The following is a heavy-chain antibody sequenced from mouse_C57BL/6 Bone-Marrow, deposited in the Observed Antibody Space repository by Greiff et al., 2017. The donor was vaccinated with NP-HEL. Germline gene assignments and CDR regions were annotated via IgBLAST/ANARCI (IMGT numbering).Heavy chain of an antibody. CDR1: GFNIKDDY. J-gene: IGHJ4*01. Sequence: VQLQQSGAELVRPGASVKLSCTASGFNIKDDYMHWVKQRPEQGLEWIGWIDPENGDTEYASKFQGKATITADTSSNTAYLQLSSLTSEDTAVYYCTTGVYYGNFYAMDYWGQGTSVTVSS. CDR3: TTGVYYGNFYAMDY. CDR2: IDPENGDT. D-gene: IGHD2-1*01. V-gene: IGHV14-4*01.